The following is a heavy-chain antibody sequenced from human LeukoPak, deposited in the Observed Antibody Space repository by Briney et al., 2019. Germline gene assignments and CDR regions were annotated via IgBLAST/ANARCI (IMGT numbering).Heavy chain of an antibody. J-gene: IGHJ3*02. Sequence: ASVKVSCKASGYTFTGYYIHWLRQAPGQGFEWMRWINPNSGGTKYAQKFEGWVSMTRDTSITTAYMELSRLTSDDTAVYYCARDRDGSGWSLGFDIWGQGTMVTVSS. D-gene: IGHD6-19*01. CDR3: ARDRDGSGWSLGFDI. CDR1: GYTFTGYY. CDR2: INPNSGGT. V-gene: IGHV1-2*04.